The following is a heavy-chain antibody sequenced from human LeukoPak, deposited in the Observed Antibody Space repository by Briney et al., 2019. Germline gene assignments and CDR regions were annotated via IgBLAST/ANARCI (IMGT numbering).Heavy chain of an antibody. CDR3: ARGVAVAGTRWYYFDY. CDR1: GFTFSSYW. D-gene: IGHD6-19*01. J-gene: IGHJ4*02. CDR2: IKQDGSER. Sequence: GGSLRLSCAASGFTFSSYWISWVRQAPGKGLEWVANIKQDGSERNYVDSVKGRFTISRDNAKNSLFLQMNSLRAEDTAVYYCARGVAVAGTRWYYFDYWGQGTLVTVSS. V-gene: IGHV3-7*01.